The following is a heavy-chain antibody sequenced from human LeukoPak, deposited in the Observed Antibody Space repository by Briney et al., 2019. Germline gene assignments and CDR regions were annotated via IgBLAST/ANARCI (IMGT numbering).Heavy chain of an antibody. Sequence: SETLSLTCAVYGGSFRGYYWSWIRQPPGKGLEWIGEINHSGSTNYNPSLKSRVTISVDTSKNRFSLKLSSVTAADTAAYYCARGPRIAVAGRRSWFDPWGQGTLVTVSS. CDR1: GGSFRGYY. J-gene: IGHJ5*02. V-gene: IGHV4-34*01. D-gene: IGHD6-19*01. CDR2: INHSGST. CDR3: ARGPRIAVAGRRSWFDP.